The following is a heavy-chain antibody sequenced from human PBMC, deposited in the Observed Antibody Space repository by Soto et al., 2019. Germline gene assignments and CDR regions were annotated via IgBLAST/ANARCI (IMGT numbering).Heavy chain of an antibody. CDR2: IKPDESEK. J-gene: IGHJ5*02. CDR1: GFTFSDSW. D-gene: IGHD4-4*01. V-gene: IGHV3-7*01. Sequence: GGSLRLSCTASGFTFSDSWMTWVRQAPGKGLEWVARIKPDESEKKYADSVKGRFSISRDNAKNSMYLQMDSPRGEDTAVYYCVRGGSNYASWGQGTLVTVSS. CDR3: VRGGSNYAS.